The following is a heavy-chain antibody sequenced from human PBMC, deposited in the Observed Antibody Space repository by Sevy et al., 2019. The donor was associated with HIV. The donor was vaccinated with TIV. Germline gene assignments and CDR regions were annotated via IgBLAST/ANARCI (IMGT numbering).Heavy chain of an antibody. CDR3: ARDLVIPSTTDYFYYAMDV. Sequence: GGSLRLSCAASGFNIKTYNMNWVRQAPGKGLEWVSSISSSSTYIYYADSVKGRFTISRDNAKNSLYLQMSSLMAEDTAVYYCARDLVIPSTTDYFYYAMDVWGQGTTVTVSS. J-gene: IGHJ6*02. CDR2: ISSSSTYI. D-gene: IGHD2-2*01. V-gene: IGHV3-21*01. CDR1: GFNIKTYN.